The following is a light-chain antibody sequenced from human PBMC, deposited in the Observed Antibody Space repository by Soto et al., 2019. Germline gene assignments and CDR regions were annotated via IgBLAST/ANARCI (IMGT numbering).Light chain of an antibody. CDR1: HSEVGSYNL. V-gene: IGLV2-23*02. CDR3: CSYAGSTTQTYV. J-gene: IGLJ1*01. CDR2: EVS. Sequence: QSVLKQPASVSGSPGQSITISCTGNHSEVGSYNLVSWYQQHPGKAPKVIIYEVSERPSGVSDRFSGSKSGNTASLMISGLYAEDEADYYCCSYAGSTTQTYVFGSGTKVTVL.